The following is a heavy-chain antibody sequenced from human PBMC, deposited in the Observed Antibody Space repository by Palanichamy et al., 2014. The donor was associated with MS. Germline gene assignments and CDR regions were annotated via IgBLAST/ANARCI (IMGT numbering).Heavy chain of an antibody. Sequence: EVQLLESGGGLVQPGGSLRLFCAASGLAFSSYAMSWVRQAPGKGLEWVSGISETGGRTYYADSVRGRVTISRDNSKNTLYLQMNSLRAEDTAVYYCAKDHYYYIDVWGKGTTVTVSS. CDR3: AKDHYYYIDV. CDR2: ISETGGRT. V-gene: IGHV3-23*01. J-gene: IGHJ6*03. CDR1: GLAFSSYA.